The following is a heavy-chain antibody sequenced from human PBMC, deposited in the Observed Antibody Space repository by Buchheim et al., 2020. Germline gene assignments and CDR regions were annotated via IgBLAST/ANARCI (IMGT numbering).Heavy chain of an antibody. CDR3: ARHRSSQYLDY. Sequence: EVQLVQSGAEVKKPGESLKISCKGSEYSFPSYWIGWVRQMPGKGLEWMGIIFPRDSDTRYSPSFQGRVTISVDTSINTAYLQWSSLEASDTAIYYCARHRSSQYLDYWGQGTL. CDR2: IFPRDSDT. D-gene: IGHD2/OR15-2a*01. V-gene: IGHV5-51*01. J-gene: IGHJ4*02. CDR1: EYSFPSYW.